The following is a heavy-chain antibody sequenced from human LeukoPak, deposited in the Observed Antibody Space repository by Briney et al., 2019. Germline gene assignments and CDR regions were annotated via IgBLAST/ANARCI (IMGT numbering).Heavy chain of an antibody. CDR2: NSRSSSYI. J-gene: IGHJ6*02. CDR1: VFAHSDHY. CDR3: ARGRCSGGSCYDYYGMDV. Sequence: PGGPQTLFCALSVFAHSDHYIVWPRQSPGKGLEWFSSNSRSSSYIYYADSVKGRFTISRDNAKNSMYLQMNSLRAEDTAVYYCARGRCSGGSCYDYYGMDVWGQGTTVTVSS. D-gene: IGHD2-15*01. V-gene: IGHV3-21*01.